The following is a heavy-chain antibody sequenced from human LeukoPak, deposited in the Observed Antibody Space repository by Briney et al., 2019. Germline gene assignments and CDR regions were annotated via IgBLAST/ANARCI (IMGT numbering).Heavy chain of an antibody. J-gene: IGHJ6*03. CDR1: GYSLTNTYY. CDR2: IHHSGST. CDR3: ASFYCSGGSCYQYFSYYYMDV. V-gene: IGHV4-38-2*02. Sequence: SETLSLTCNVSGYSLTNTYYWGWIRQPPGKGLEWIGNIHHSGSTYYNPSLQSRVTISVDTSKNQFSLKLNSVTAADTAVYYCASFYCSGGSCYQYFSYYYMDVWGKGTTVTISS. D-gene: IGHD2-15*01.